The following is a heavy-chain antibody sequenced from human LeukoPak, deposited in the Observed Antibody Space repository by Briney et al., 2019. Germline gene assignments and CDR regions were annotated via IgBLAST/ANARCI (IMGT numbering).Heavy chain of an antibody. V-gene: IGHV3-30-3*01. J-gene: IGHJ3*02. CDR1: GFTFSSYA. D-gene: IGHD3-22*01. Sequence: GRSLRLSCAASGFTFSSYAMHWVRQAPGKGLEWVAVISYDGSNKYYADSVKGRFTISRDNSKNTLYLQMNSLRAEDTAVYYCARASLEDYYDSRGAAFDIWGRGTMVTVSS. CDR2: ISYDGSNK. CDR3: ARASLEDYYDSRGAAFDI.